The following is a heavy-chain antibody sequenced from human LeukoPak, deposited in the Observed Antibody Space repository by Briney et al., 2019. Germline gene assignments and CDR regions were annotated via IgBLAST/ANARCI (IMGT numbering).Heavy chain of an antibody. Sequence: GGSLRLSCAASGFTFSRNGLHWVRQAPGKGLEWVAFIRYDGGYKHYADSVEGRFTISRDDSKNMLFLQMNDLTVEDTAVYYCARDSMGGTLWAFDIWGQGTMVTVSS. CDR1: GFTFSRNG. CDR2: IRYDGGYK. D-gene: IGHD1-26*01. CDR3: ARDSMGGTLWAFDI. J-gene: IGHJ3*02. V-gene: IGHV3-30*02.